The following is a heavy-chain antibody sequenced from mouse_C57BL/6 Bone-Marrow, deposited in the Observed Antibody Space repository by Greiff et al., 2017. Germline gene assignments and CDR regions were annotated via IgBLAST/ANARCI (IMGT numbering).Heavy chain of an antibody. D-gene: IGHD2-1*01. CDR2: IRNKANNHAT. Sequence: LVESGGGLVQPGGSMKLSCAASGFTFSDAWMAWVRQSPEKGLEWVAEIRNKANNHATYYAESVKGRFTISRDDSKSSVYLQMNSLCAEDTGIYCCTRRCNYALWYFDVWGKGTTVTVSS. J-gene: IGHJ1*03. CDR3: TRRCNYALWYFDV. CDR1: GFTFSDAW. V-gene: IGHV6-6*01.